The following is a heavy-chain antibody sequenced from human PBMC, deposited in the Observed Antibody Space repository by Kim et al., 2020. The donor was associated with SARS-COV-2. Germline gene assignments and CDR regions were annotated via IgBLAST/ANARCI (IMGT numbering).Heavy chain of an antibody. D-gene: IGHD3-22*01. CDR2: INPSGGST. CDR1: GYTFTSYY. Sequence: ASVKVSCKASGYTFTSYYMHWVRQAPGQGLEWMGIINPSGGSTTYAQKFQGRVTMTRDTSTSTVYMELSSLRSEDTAVYYCARGTYDSSGYFRGIDYWGQGTLVTVSS. V-gene: IGHV1-46*01. CDR3: ARGTYDSSGYFRGIDY. J-gene: IGHJ4*02.